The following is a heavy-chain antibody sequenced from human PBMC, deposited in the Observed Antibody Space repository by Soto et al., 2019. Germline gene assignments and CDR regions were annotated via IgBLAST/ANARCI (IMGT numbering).Heavy chain of an antibody. CDR3: ARRAGYCSGTSCYGYCGMDV. CDR2: FHYSGRT. V-gene: IGHV4-39*01. D-gene: IGHD2-2*01. J-gene: IGHJ6*02. Sequence: SETLSLTCSVSGGSISSGPYSWGRIRQPPGKGPEWIGTFHYSGRTYYSPSLESRVTISVDTSKNQFSLKVSSVTAADTAVFYCARRAGYCSGTSCYGYCGMDVWGQGSTVS. CDR1: GGSISSGPYS.